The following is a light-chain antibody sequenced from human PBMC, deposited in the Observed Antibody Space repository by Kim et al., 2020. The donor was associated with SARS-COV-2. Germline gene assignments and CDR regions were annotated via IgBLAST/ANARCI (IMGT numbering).Light chain of an antibody. J-gene: IGLJ3*02. Sequence: RVTISCTGSSSNIGAGYDVHGYQQLPGTAPKLLISGNSNRPSGVPDRFSGSKSGTSASLAITGLQAEDEADYYCQSYDSSLSGSVFGGGTQLTVL. CDR1: SSNIGAGYD. V-gene: IGLV1-40*01. CDR3: QSYDSSLSGSV. CDR2: GNS.